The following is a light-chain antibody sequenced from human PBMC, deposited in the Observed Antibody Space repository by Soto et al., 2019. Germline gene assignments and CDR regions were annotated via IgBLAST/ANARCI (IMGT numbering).Light chain of an antibody. V-gene: IGKV1-27*01. J-gene: IGKJ3*01. CDR3: QKYNSAPFT. Sequence: DIQMTQSPSPLSASVGARVTITSRAGQGISNYLAWYQQKLGKVPKLLIYAPSTLQSGVPSRFSGSGSGTDFTLTISSLQPEDVATYYCQKYNSAPFTFGPGTKVDIK. CDR2: APS. CDR1: QGISNY.